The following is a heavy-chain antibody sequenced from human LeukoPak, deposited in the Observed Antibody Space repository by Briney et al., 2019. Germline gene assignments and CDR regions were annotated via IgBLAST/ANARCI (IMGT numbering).Heavy chain of an antibody. D-gene: IGHD3-3*01. CDR1: GFDFSNYW. J-gene: IGHJ6*02. V-gene: IGHV3-7*03. Sequence: GGSLRLSCAASGFDFSNYWMYWVRQAPGKGLEWVANIKQDGSEKYYVDSVRGRFTISRDNAKNSLPLQMNSLRAEDTAVYYCGRDGGVAYGLDVWGRGTTVTVSS. CDR3: GRDGGVAYGLDV. CDR2: IKQDGSEK.